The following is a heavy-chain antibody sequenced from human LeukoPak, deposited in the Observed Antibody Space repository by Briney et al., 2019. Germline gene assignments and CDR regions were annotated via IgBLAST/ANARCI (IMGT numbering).Heavy chain of an antibody. CDR1: GFTLSRYA. D-gene: IGHD6-13*01. Sequence: GGSLRLSCAASGFTLSRYAISSVRQAPGKGLEWVANIKHDGSDKRYVVCVKGRFTISRDSAENALYLQMNSLRAEDTAVYYCASHSSSWYFFDYWGQGALVTVSS. J-gene: IGHJ4*02. CDR2: IKHDGSDK. CDR3: ASHSSSWYFFDY. V-gene: IGHV3-7*02.